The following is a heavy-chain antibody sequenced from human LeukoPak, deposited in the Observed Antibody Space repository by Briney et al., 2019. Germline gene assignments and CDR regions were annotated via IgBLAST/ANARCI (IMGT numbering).Heavy chain of an antibody. CDR2: IYYSGNT. CDR1: GGSISSGNNY. Sequence: SQTLSLTCTVSGGSISSGNNYWSWIRQPPGKGLEWIGYIYYSGNTYYNSSLKSRVTISVDTSKNQFSLKLSSVTAADTAVYYCARVDLNSSSWSPMFDYWGQGTLVTVSS. CDR3: ARVDLNSSSWSPMFDY. J-gene: IGHJ4*02. D-gene: IGHD6-13*01. V-gene: IGHV4-30-4*01.